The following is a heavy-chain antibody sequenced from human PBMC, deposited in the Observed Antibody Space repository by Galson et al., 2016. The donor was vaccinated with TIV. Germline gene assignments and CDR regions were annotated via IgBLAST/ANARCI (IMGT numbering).Heavy chain of an antibody. Sequence: SVKVSCKASGGSLTTYPISWLRQAPGLGLEWMGGILPISRTTNFAQKFQERVTFTADESTNTVYMELSSLRSDDTAVYYCARDVPCGGSCYFFDYWGQGTLVTVSA. D-gene: IGHD2-15*01. V-gene: IGHV1-69*13. CDR1: GGSLTTYP. CDR3: ARDVPCGGSCYFFDY. CDR2: ILPISRTT. J-gene: IGHJ4*02.